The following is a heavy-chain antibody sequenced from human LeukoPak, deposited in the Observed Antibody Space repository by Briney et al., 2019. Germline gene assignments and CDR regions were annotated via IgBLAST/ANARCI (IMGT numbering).Heavy chain of an antibody. CDR2: ISAYNGNT. J-gene: IGHJ4*02. V-gene: IGHV1-18*01. D-gene: IGHD2-2*01. Sequence: ASVKVSCKASGYTFTSYGISWVRQAPGQGLEWMGWISAYNGNTNYAQKLQGRVTMTTDTSTSTAYMELRSLRSDDTAVYYCATSYCSSTSCYARGNYWGQGTLVTVSS. CDR3: ATSYCSSTSCYARGNY. CDR1: GYTFTSYG.